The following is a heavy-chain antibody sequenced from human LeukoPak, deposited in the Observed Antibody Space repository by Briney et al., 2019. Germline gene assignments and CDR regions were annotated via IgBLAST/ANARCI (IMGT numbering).Heavy chain of an antibody. CDR3: AKKVQYPRLNYYMDV. V-gene: IGHV3-23*01. J-gene: IGHJ6*03. Sequence: PGGPLTLPCTPSGYPFSRYDMRWPRHAPGEGVVGLSAFSGSGGSTYYADSVKGRFTISRDNSKNTLYLQMNSLRAEDTAVYYCAKKVQYPRLNYYMDVWGKGTTVTVSS. D-gene: IGHD2-2*01. CDR1: GYPFSRYD. CDR2: FSGSGGST.